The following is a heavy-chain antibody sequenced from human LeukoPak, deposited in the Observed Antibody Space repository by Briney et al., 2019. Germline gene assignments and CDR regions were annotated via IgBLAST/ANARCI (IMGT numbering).Heavy chain of an antibody. CDR2: IYYSGST. Sequence: SETLSLTYTVSGGSISSYYWSWIRQPLGKGLEWIGYIYYSGSTNYNPSLKSRVTISVDTSKNQFSLKLSSVTAADTAVYYCARDGYSSSWTDAFDIWGQGTMVTVSS. J-gene: IGHJ3*02. CDR3: ARDGYSSSWTDAFDI. V-gene: IGHV4-59*01. D-gene: IGHD6-13*01. CDR1: GGSISSYY.